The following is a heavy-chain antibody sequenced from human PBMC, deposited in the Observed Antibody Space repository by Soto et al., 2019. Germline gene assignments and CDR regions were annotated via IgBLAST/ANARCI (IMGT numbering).Heavy chain of an antibody. J-gene: IGHJ4*02. CDR3: ARSDYYDSSGTPYYFDY. CDR1: GGTFSSYA. D-gene: IGHD3-22*01. CDR2: IIPIFGTA. Sequence: QVQLVQSGAEVKKPGSSVKVSCKASGGTFSSYAISWVRQAPGQGLEWMGGIIPIFGTANYAQKFQGRVTITADKSTSTAYMELSSLRSEDTAVYYCARSDYYDSSGTPYYFDYWGQGTLVTVSS. V-gene: IGHV1-69*06.